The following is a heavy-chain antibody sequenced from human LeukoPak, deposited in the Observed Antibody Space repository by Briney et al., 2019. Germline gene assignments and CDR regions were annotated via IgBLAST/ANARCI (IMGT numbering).Heavy chain of an antibody. D-gene: IGHD1-26*01. V-gene: IGHV3-7*01. CDR1: GFTFSSYW. J-gene: IGHJ3*02. CDR3: ARADPEDSGSYYAFDI. CDR2: IKQDGSEK. Sequence: PGGSPRLSCAASGFTFSSYWMSWVHQAPGKGLEWVANIKQDGSEKYYVDSVKGRFTISRDNAKNSLYLQMNSLRAEDTAVYYCARADPEDSGSYYAFDIWGQGTMVTVSS.